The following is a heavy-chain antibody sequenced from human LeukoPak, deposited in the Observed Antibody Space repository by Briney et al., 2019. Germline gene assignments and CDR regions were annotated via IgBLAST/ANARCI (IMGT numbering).Heavy chain of an antibody. Sequence: GSLRLSCAASGFTFSTYAMHWVRQAPGKGLEWVANIKQDGSKKSYVDSVKGRFTISRDNAKNSLYLQMNSLRAEDTAIYYCTRVGYIDEGIDYWGQGTLVTVSS. CDR1: GFTFSTYA. CDR3: TRVGYIDEGIDY. V-gene: IGHV3-7*04. J-gene: IGHJ4*02. D-gene: IGHD5-24*01. CDR2: IKQDGSKK.